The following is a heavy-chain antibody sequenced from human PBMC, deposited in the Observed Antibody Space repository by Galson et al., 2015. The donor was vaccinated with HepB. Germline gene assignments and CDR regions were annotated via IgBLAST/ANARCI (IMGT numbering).Heavy chain of an antibody. D-gene: IGHD3-3*01. CDR1: GFTFSSYA. J-gene: IGHJ6*02. CDR2: ISGSGGST. Sequence: SLRLSCAASGFTFSSYAMSWVRQAPGKGLEWVSAISGSGGSTYYADSVKGRFTISRDNSKNTLYLQMNSLRAEDTAVYYCAKVKGYDFWSGKRGPYYYYGMDVWGQGTTVTVSS. CDR3: AKVKGYDFWSGKRGPYYYYGMDV. V-gene: IGHV3-23*01.